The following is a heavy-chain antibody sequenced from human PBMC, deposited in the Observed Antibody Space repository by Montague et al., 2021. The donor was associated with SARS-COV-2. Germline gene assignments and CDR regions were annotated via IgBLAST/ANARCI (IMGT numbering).Heavy chain of an antibody. J-gene: IGHJ4*02. CDR3: SRSTKLCFRLSDYYFDY. D-gene: IGHD3/OR15-3a*01. V-gene: IGHV4-59*01. CDR1: GGSISSYY. CDR2: IYNSEST. Sequence: SETLSLTCTVSGGSISSYYCSWIRQPPGQGLELIGYIYNSESTNYNPSLTRRVTISVYTSKNKFSLKLSSVTAADTAVYYCSRSTKLCFRLSDYYFDYWGQGTLVTVSS.